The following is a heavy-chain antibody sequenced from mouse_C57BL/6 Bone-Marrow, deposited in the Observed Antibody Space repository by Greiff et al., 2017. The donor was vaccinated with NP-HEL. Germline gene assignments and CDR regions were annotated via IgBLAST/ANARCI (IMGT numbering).Heavy chain of an antibody. V-gene: IGHV1-64*01. J-gene: IGHJ4*01. CDR3: ARYGTLYYYAMDY. D-gene: IGHD1-1*01. CDR2: IHPNSGST. CDR1: GYTFTSYW. Sequence: QVQLQQPGAELVKPGASVKLSCKASGYTFTSYWMHWVKQRPGQGLEWIGMIHPNSGSTNYNEKFKSKATLTVDKSSSTAYMQLSSLTSEDSAVYYCARYGTLYYYAMDYWGQGTSVTVSS.